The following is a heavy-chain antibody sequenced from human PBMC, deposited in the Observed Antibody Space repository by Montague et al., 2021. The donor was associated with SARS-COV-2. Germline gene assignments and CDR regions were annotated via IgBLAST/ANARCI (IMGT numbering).Heavy chain of an antibody. Sequence: SETLSLTCSVSGFSISRSSYYLSRSSQPPGKGLEWLGYVYHTCSTNYNPSPKSRVTLSIDTSKNQFSLNLTSVTAADTAVYYCVREKYYFDDSGSKWGQGTLVT. CDR1: GFSISRSSYY. CDR2: VYHTCST. D-gene: IGHD3-22*01. CDR3: VREKYYFDDSGSK. V-gene: IGHV4-61*01. J-gene: IGHJ4*02.